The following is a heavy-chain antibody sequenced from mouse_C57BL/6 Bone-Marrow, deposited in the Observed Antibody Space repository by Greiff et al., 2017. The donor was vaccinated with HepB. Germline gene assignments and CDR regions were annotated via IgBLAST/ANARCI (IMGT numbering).Heavy chain of an antibody. CDR2: IDPSDSYT. D-gene: IGHD2-2*01. J-gene: IGHJ2*01. CDR1: GYTFTSYW. V-gene: IGHV1-59*01. Sequence: QVQLQQPGAELVRPGTSVKLSCKASGYTFTSYWMHWVKQRPGQGLEWIGVIDPSDSYTNYNQKFKGKATLTVDTSSSTAYMQLSSLTSEDSAVYYCARSTMVTTLDYWGQGTTLTVSS. CDR3: ARSTMVTTLDY.